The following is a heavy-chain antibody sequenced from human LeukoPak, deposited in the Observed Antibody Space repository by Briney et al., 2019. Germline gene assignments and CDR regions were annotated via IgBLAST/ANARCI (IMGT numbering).Heavy chain of an antibody. CDR3: ARDRFLEWDN. Sequence: PSETLSLTCAVYGGSFSGYYWSWIRQPPGKGLEWMGEINHSRSTNYNPSLKSRVTISVDTSKNQFSLKLSSVTAADTAVYYCARDRFLEWDNWGQGTLVTVSS. CDR1: GGSFSGYY. V-gene: IGHV4-34*01. J-gene: IGHJ4*02. D-gene: IGHD3-3*01. CDR2: INHSRST.